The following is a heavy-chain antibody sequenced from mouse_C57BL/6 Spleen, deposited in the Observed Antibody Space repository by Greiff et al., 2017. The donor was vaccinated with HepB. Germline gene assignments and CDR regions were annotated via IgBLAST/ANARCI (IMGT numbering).Heavy chain of an antibody. D-gene: IGHD1-1*01. CDR2: ISSGSSTI. V-gene: IGHV5-17*01. CDR3: ARHYYGSSYQYFDV. CDR1: GFTFSDYG. J-gene: IGHJ1*03. Sequence: EVQGVESGGGLVKPGGSLKLSCAASGFTFSDYGMHWVRQAPEKGLEWVAYISSGSSTIYYADTVKGRFTISRDNAKNTLFLKMTSLRSEDTAMYYCARHYYGSSYQYFDVWGTGTTVTVAS.